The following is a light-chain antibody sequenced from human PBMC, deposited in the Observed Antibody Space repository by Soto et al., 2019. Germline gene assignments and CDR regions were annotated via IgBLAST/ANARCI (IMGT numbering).Light chain of an antibody. CDR1: QSLVYSDGDTY. J-gene: IGKJ1*01. CDR2: KVS. CDR3: MQSSHWPRWT. V-gene: IGKV2-30*01. Sequence: DIVMTQSPLSLPVTLGQPASISCRSSQSLVYSDGDTYLTWFHQRPGQSPRRLIYKVSNRDSGVPDRFSGSGSGTDFTLKISRVEAEDVGGYYCMQSSHWPRWTFGQGTKVDIK.